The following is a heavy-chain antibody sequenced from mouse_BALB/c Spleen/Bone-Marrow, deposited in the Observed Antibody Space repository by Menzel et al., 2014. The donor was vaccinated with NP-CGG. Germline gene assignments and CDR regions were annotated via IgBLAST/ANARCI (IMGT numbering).Heavy chain of an antibody. CDR3: ARDSFLITRALDY. V-gene: IGHV2-6-7*01. J-gene: IGHJ4*01. Sequence: QVQLQQSGPGLVAPSQSLSITCTVSGFSFTGYGVSWVRQPPGKGLEWLGMIWGDGSTDYNSALKSRLSISKDNSKSQVFLKMNSLQTDDTARYYCARDSFLITRALDYWGQGTSVTVSS. CDR2: IWGDGST. CDR1: GFSFTGYG. D-gene: IGHD2-4*01.